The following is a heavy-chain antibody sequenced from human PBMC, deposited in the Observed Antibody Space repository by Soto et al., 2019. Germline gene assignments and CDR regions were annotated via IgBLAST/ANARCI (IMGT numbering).Heavy chain of an antibody. J-gene: IGHJ4*02. V-gene: IGHV3-21*06. CDR1: GFRFNSYS. D-gene: IGHD1-26*01. Sequence: PGGSLRLSCEASGFRFNSYSMNWVRQAPQKGLEWVSLIDARSNYIYYADSVKGRFTISRDNARNSLYLQMDSLRVEDTAVYYCVRENEMAGATSAFEYWGQGTPVNVSS. CDR3: VRENEMAGATSAFEY. CDR2: IDARSNYI.